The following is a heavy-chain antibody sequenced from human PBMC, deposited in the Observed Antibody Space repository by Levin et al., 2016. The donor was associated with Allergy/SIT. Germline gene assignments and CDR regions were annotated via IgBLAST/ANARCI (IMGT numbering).Heavy chain of an antibody. Sequence: ETLSLTCAASGFSFSTYWMTWVRQAPGKGLEWLANIKQDGSITYYVDSVRGRFTTSRDNAKNSLYLQMNSLRAEDTAMYYCARMTYGDYVWFDPWGQGTLVTVSS. CDR1: GFSFSTYW. J-gene: IGHJ5*02. CDR3: ARMTYGDYVWFDP. V-gene: IGHV3-7*03. D-gene: IGHD4-17*01. CDR2: IKQDGSIT.